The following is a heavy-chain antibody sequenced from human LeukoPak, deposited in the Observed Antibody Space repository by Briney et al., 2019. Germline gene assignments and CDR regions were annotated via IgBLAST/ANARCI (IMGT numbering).Heavy chain of an antibody. CDR3: ARGGYRFGPNY. CDR1: RFTFGTYW. V-gene: IGHV3-7*03. CDR2: IKEDGSEK. D-gene: IGHD5-18*01. J-gene: IGHJ4*02. Sequence: GGSLRLSCVASRFTFGTYWMNWVRQSPGKGLEWVATIKEDGSEKYCMDSVKGRFTISRDNAKSSLYLQMNCLRVEDTAVYYCARGGYRFGPNYWGQGTLVSVSS.